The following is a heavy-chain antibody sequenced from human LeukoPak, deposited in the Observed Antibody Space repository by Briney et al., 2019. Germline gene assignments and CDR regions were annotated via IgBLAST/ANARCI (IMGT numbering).Heavy chain of an antibody. Sequence: PGGSLRLSCAASGFTVSSNYMSWVRQAPGKGLEWVSVIYSGGSTYYADSVKGRFTISRDNSKNMLYLQMSSLTAEDTAIYYCAKRRNWGSLDDAFDVWGQGTMVTVS. CDR2: IYSGGST. D-gene: IGHD7-27*01. J-gene: IGHJ3*01. CDR1: GFTVSSNY. V-gene: IGHV3-53*01. CDR3: AKRRNWGSLDDAFDV.